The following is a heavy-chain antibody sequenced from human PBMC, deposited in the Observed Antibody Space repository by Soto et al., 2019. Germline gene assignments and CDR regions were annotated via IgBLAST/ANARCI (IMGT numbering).Heavy chain of an antibody. D-gene: IGHD6-13*01. CDR2: IIPIFGTA. CDR1: GGTFSSYA. V-gene: IGHV1-69*13. J-gene: IGHJ4*02. Sequence: ASVKVSCKASGGTFSSYAISWVRQAPGQGLEWMGGIIPIFGTANYAQKFQGRVTITADESTSTAYMELSSLRSEDTAVYYCASTKDDSSSFDYWGKGTLVTVSS. CDR3: ASTKDDSSSFDY.